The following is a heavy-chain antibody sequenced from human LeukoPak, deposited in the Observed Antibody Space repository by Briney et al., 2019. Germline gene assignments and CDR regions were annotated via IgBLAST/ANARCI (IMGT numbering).Heavy chain of an antibody. V-gene: IGHV3-66*01. CDR1: GFTVSSNY. CDR3: ARDLVSYYGMDV. D-gene: IGHD6-6*01. J-gene: IGHJ6*02. CDR2: IYSGGSR. Sequence: PGGSLRLSCAASGFTVSSNYMSWVRQAPGKGLEWVSVIYSGGSRYYADSVKGRFTISRDESKNTLYLQMNSLRAEDTAVYNCARDLVSYYGMDVWGQGTTVTVSS.